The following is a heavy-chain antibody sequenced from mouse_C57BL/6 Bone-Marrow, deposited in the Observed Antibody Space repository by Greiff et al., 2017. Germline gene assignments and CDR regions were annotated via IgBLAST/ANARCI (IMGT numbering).Heavy chain of an antibody. CDR3: ARLYGYYCDY. V-gene: IGHV1-50*01. D-gene: IGHD2-2*01. J-gene: IGHJ2*01. CDR1: GYTFTSYW. Sequence: QVQLQQPGAELVKPGASVKLSCKASGYTFTSYWMQWVKQRPGQGLEWIGEIDPSDSYTNYNQKFKGKATLTVDTSSSTAYMQLSSLTYEDPAVYYCARLYGYYCDYWCRGTTLKGPS. CDR2: IDPSDSYT.